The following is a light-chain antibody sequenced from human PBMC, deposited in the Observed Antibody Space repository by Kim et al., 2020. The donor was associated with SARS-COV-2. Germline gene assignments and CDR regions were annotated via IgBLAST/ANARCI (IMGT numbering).Light chain of an antibody. J-gene: IGKJ1*01. CDR1: QGINND. Sequence: ASGGDSVTITCRSSQGINNDLAWYQQKPGKVPNLLIYGASALQSGVPSRFSGRGSGTDFTLTISSLQPEDVAIYYCQKYNGAPWTFGQGTKVEIK. CDR3: QKYNGAPWT. CDR2: GAS. V-gene: IGKV1-27*01.